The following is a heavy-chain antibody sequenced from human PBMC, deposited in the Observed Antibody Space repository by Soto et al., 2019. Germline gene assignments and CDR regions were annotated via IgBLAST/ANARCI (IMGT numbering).Heavy chain of an antibody. V-gene: IGHV1-3*01. CDR2: INADNGQT. D-gene: IGHD3-3*01. Sequence: GASVKVSCKASGYTFARFAVHWVRQAPGQSLEWMGWINADNGQTKYSQNFQGRITMTRDKSANTVYLEVHSLRSQDTAFYYCARGDFWTRPGGVSWFAPGGRETLVTVP. CDR1: GYTFARFA. CDR3: ARGDFWTRPGGVSWFAP. J-gene: IGHJ5*02.